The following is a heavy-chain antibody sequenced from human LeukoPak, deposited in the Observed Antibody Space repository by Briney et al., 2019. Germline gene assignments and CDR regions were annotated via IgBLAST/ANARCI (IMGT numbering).Heavy chain of an antibody. V-gene: IGHV3-64*01. Sequence: GGPLRLSCAASGFTFSSYAMHWVRQAPGKGLEYVSAISSNGGSTYYANSVKGRFTISRDNSKNTLYLQMGSLRAEDMAVYYCARDRGRDGYNPPGYWGQGTLVTVSS. J-gene: IGHJ4*02. CDR2: ISSNGGST. D-gene: IGHD5-24*01. CDR3: ARDRGRDGYNPPGY. CDR1: GFTFSSYA.